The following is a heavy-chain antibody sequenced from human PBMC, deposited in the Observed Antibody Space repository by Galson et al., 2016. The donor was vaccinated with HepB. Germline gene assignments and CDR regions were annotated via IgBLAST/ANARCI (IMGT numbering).Heavy chain of an antibody. Sequence: LTCTVSGGSISSGSYFCNWIRQPAGKGLEWIGSMFTSGNSNYNPSLKSRVTISLDTSKNQFFLKMSSVTAADTAVYYCAVWFGDVNYWGQGILVTVSS. D-gene: IGHD3-10*01. CDR3: AVWFGDVNY. CDR1: GGSISSGSYF. CDR2: MFTSGNS. V-gene: IGHV4-61*02. J-gene: IGHJ4*02.